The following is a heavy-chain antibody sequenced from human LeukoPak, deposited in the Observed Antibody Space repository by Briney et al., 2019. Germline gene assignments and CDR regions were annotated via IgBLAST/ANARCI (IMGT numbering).Heavy chain of an antibody. J-gene: IGHJ3*02. Sequence: GGSLRLSCAASGFTFDDYGMSWVRQAPGKGLEWVSVIYSGGGTYYADSVKGRFTISRDKSKNTLYLQMNSLRVDDTAVYYCARGSCSNIRCHDAFDIWGQGTMVTVSS. V-gene: IGHV3-53*01. CDR3: ARGSCSNIRCHDAFDI. CDR1: GFTFDDYG. D-gene: IGHD2-2*01. CDR2: IYSGGGT.